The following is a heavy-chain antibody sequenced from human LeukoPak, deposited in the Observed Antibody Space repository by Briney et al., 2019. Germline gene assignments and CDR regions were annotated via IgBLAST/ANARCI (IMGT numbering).Heavy chain of an antibody. CDR3: AGSRYCSGGTCYATFDY. V-gene: IGHV4-4*07. J-gene: IGHJ4*02. CDR1: GGSISSFY. D-gene: IGHD2-15*01. Sequence: PSETLSLTCTVSGGSISSFYWSWIRQPAGKGLEYIGRMYTSGSTNYNPSLKSRVTMSLDTSKNQFSLKLSSVTAADTAMYYCAGSRYCSGGTCYATFDYWGQGTLVTVSS. CDR2: MYTSGST.